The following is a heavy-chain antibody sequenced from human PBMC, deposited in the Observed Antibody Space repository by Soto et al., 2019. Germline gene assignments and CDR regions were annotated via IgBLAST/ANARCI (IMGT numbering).Heavy chain of an antibody. Sequence: QPGGSLRLSCAASGFTFSSYALSWVRQAPGKGLEWVSAISGSGGSTYYADSVKGRFTISRDNSKNTLYLQMNSLRAEDTAVYYCAKEGRFPVDTANYFDYWGQGALVTVSS. D-gene: IGHD5-18*01. CDR3: AKEGRFPVDTANYFDY. J-gene: IGHJ4*02. CDR1: GFTFSSYA. CDR2: ISGSGGST. V-gene: IGHV3-23*01.